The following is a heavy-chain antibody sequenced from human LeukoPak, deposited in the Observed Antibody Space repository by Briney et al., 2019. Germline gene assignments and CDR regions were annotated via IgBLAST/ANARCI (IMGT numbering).Heavy chain of an antibody. CDR2: IIPIFGTA. V-gene: IGHV1-69*05. CDR1: GGTFSSYA. D-gene: IGHD6-6*01. Sequence: GASVKVSCKASGGTFSSYAISWVRQAPGQGLEWMGRIIPIFGTANYAQKFQGRVTITTDESTSTAYMELSSLRSEDTAVYYCARGRSIAARHWFDPWGQGSLVTVSS. J-gene: IGHJ5*02. CDR3: ARGRSIAARHWFDP.